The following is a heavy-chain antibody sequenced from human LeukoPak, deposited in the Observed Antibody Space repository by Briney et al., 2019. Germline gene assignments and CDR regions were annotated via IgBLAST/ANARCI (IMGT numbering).Heavy chain of an antibody. CDR3: ARKVGLYGMDV. Sequence: NSSETLSLTCTVSGGSIRSYYWSWIRQPPGKGLEWIGYIYYSGSTNYNPSLKSRVTISVDTSKNQFSLKLSSVTAADTAVYYCARKVGLYGMDVWGQGTTVTVSS. V-gene: IGHV4-59*08. CDR1: GGSIRSYY. CDR2: IYYSGST. J-gene: IGHJ6*02. D-gene: IGHD1-26*01.